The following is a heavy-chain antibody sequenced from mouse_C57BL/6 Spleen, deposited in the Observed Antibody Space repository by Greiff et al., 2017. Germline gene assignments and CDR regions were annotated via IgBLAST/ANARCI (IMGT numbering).Heavy chain of an antibody. V-gene: IGHV10-1*01. D-gene: IGHD2-2*01. Sequence: EVKLMESGGGLVQPKGSLKLSCAASGFSFNTYAMNWVRQAPGKGLEWVARIRSKSNNYATYYADSVKDRFTISRDDSESMLYLQMNNLKTEDTAMYYCVSGGYRMDYWGQGTSVTVSS. CDR3: VSGGYRMDY. J-gene: IGHJ4*01. CDR2: IRSKSNNYAT. CDR1: GFSFNTYA.